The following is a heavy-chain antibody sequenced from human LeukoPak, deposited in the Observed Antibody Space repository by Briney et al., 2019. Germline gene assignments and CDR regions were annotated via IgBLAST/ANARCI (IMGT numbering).Heavy chain of an antibody. J-gene: IGHJ5*02. V-gene: IGHV3-23*01. CDR2: ISGTGSST. CDR1: GFTFGNYA. D-gene: IGHD2-2*02. CDR3: AKASVAIPQYCNS. Sequence: GGSLRLSCEASGFTFGNYAMNWVRQAPGKGLEWVSTISGTGSSTYYADSAKGRFTISRDNSKDTLFLQLSILTAADTAMYFCAKASVAIPQYCNSWGQGTLVTVSS.